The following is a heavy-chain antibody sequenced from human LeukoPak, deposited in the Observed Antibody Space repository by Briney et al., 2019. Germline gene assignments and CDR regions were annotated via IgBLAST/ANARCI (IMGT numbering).Heavy chain of an antibody. Sequence: RLSXXXXGXTXXSYAMXWVRQAPGKGLEWVSAISGSGGSTYYADSVKGRFTISRDNSKNTLYLQMNSLRAEDTAVYYCAKDRSSGSLDYWGQGTLVTVSS. V-gene: IGHV3-23*01. D-gene: IGHD1-26*01. CDR3: AKDRSSGSLDY. J-gene: IGHJ4*02. CDR1: GXTXXSYA. CDR2: ISGSGGST.